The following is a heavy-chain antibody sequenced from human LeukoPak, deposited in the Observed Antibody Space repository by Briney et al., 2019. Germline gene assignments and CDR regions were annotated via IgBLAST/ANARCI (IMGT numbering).Heavy chain of an antibody. D-gene: IGHD2-15*01. CDR2: SNGDGSST. CDR1: GFTFSSYW. J-gene: IGHJ4*02. CDR3: ARSATGGYFNS. Sequence: GGSLRLSYAASGFTFSSYWMHWVHQAPGKGLVWISRSNGDGSSTTYADSVKGRFTISRDNAKNTLYLQMNSLRAEDTAVYYCARSATGGYFNSWGQGTLVPVSS. V-gene: IGHV3-74*01.